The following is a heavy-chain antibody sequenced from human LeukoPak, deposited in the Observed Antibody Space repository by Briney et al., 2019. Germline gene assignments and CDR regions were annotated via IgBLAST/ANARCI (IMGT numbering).Heavy chain of an antibody. J-gene: IGHJ4*02. V-gene: IGHV3-48*01. CDR3: VRGGVDY. Sequence: PGGSLRLSCAASGFTFSNYNMNWVRQAPGKGLEWVAYITLSRTTIYYADSVKGRFTISRDNAKNSLSLQMNSLRAEDTAVYYCVRGGVDYWGQGTLVTVSS. CDR1: GFTFSNYN. CDR2: ITLSRTTI.